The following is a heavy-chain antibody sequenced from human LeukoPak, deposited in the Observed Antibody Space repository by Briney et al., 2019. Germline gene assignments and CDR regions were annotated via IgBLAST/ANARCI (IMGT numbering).Heavy chain of an antibody. V-gene: IGHV3-11*04. CDR2: ISDSGTTT. J-gene: IGHJ4*02. CDR1: GFTFSDSY. Sequence: GGSLRLSCAASGFTFSDSYMSWIRQAPGKGLEWISYISDSGTTTYYADSVKGRFTISRDNAKNSLYLQMNSLRAEDTAVYYCARAGYSSSCLDYWGQGTLVTVSS. D-gene: IGHD6-13*01. CDR3: ARAGYSSSCLDY.